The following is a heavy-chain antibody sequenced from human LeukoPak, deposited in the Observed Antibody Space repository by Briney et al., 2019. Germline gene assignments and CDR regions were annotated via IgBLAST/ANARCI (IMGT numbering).Heavy chain of an antibody. CDR2: IYYSGST. CDR1: GGSISSYY. CDR3: ARDVGGIGDFDY. V-gene: IGHV4-59*01. Sequence: PSETLSLTCAVYGGSISSYYWSWIRQPPGKGLEWIGYIYYSGSTNYNPSLKSRVTISVDTSKNQFSLKLSSVTAADTAVYYCARDVGGIGDFDYWGQGTLVTVSS. D-gene: IGHD1-26*01. J-gene: IGHJ4*02.